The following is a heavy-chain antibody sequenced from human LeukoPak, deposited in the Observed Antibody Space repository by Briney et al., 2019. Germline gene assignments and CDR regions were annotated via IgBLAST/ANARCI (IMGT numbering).Heavy chain of an antibody. CDR3: ARDLKTRVVVAATRGYVGY. CDR2: ISYDGSNK. V-gene: IGHV3-30*04. J-gene: IGHJ4*02. Sequence: GGSLRLSCAASGFTFSSYAMHWVRQAPGKGLEWVAVISYDGSNKYYADSVKGRFTISRDNSKNTLYLQMNSLRAEDTAVYYCARDLKTRVVVAATRGYVGYWGQGTLVTVSS. CDR1: GFTFSSYA. D-gene: IGHD2-15*01.